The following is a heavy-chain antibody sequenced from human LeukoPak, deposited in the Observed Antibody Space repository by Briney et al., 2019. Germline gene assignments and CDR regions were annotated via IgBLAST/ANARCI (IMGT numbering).Heavy chain of an antibody. J-gene: IGHJ4*02. CDR1: GFTFSSYE. V-gene: IGHV3-48*03. Sequence: GGSLRLSCAASGFTFSSYEMNWVRQSRGKGLEWVSYISSSGDTRYYAGSVKGRFTISRDNAKNSLYLQMNSLRAEDTAVYYCARSSTFDYWGQGTLVTVSS. CDR3: ARSSTFDY. CDR2: ISSSGDTR. D-gene: IGHD4-11*01.